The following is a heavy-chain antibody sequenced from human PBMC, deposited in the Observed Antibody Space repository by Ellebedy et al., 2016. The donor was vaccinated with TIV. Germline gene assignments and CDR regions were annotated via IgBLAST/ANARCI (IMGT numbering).Heavy chain of an antibody. Sequence: ASVKVSXXASGYTFTGYYMHWVRQAPGQGLEWMGWINPNSGGTNYAQKFQGWVTMTRDTSASTAYMELSSLRSEDTAVYYCAVFLLAADYWGQGTLVTVSS. CDR2: INPNSGGT. D-gene: IGHD6-13*01. V-gene: IGHV1-2*04. CDR3: AVFLLAADY. J-gene: IGHJ4*02. CDR1: GYTFTGYY.